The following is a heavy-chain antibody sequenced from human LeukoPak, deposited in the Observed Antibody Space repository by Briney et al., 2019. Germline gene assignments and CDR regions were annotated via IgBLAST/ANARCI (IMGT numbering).Heavy chain of an antibody. CDR2: ISTSGGTT. Sequence: HAGRSLRLSCAASGLTFRNSGMHWVSPPPGKWLEWVSFISTSGGTTYYADSVKGRFTISRDNSKNSLYLQMNCLRAEDTAVYYCAKRPRQGPFDYWGQGALVTVSS. V-gene: IGHV3-NL1*01. D-gene: IGHD6-6*01. J-gene: IGHJ4*02. CDR1: GLTFRNSG. CDR3: AKRPRQGPFDY.